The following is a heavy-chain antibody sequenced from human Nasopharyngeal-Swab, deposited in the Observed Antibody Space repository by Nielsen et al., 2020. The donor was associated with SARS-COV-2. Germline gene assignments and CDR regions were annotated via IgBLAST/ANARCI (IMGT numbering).Heavy chain of an antibody. Sequence: GESLKISCAVSGLTVSNNYMTWVRQAPGKGLEWVSVIYNTGKTYYADSVKGRFTLSRDNSKNTLFLQMNSLRSEDTAVYYCAREHDGDFLSGFEYWGQGTLVTVSS. J-gene: IGHJ4*02. CDR2: IYNTGKT. CDR3: AREHDGDFLSGFEY. V-gene: IGHV3-66*03. CDR1: GLTVSNNY. D-gene: IGHD4-17*01.